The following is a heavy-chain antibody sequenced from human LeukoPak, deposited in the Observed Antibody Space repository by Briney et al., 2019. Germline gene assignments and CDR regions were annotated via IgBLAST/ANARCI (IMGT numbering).Heavy chain of an antibody. CDR3: ARGRRTYSSGWPFDY. J-gene: IGHJ4*02. D-gene: IGHD6-19*01. Sequence: SETLSLTCTVSGYSISSGYYWGWIRQPPGKGLEWIGSIYYSGSTYYNPSLKSRVTISVDTSKNQFSLKLSSVTAADTAVYYCARGRRTYSSGWPFDYWGQGTLVTVSS. V-gene: IGHV4-38-2*02. CDR1: GYSISSGYY. CDR2: IYYSGST.